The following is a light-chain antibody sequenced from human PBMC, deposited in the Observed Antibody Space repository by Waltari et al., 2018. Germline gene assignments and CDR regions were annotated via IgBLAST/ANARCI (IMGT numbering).Light chain of an antibody. CDR2: AAS. J-gene: IGKJ4*01. Sequence: DIQMTQSPSSLSASVGDRVTITCRASQSISSYLNWYQQKPGKAPKLLIYAASSLQSGVPSRFSGSGSGTDFTLTISSLQAEDVAVYCCQQHYGAPLTFGGGTKVEIK. V-gene: IGKV1-39*01. CDR3: QQHYGAPLT. CDR1: QSISSY.